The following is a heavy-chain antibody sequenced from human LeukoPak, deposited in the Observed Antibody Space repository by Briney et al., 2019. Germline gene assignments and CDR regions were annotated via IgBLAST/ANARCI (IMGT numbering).Heavy chain of an antibody. Sequence: SVKVSCKASGGTFSSYAISWVRQAPGQGLEWMGGIIPIFGTANYAQKFQGRVTIATDESTSTAYMELSSLRSEDTAVYYCARDSGGYYYDSSGYYSLDYWGQGTLVTVSS. CDR2: IIPIFGTA. V-gene: IGHV1-69*05. CDR3: ARDSGGYYYDSSGYYSLDY. D-gene: IGHD3-22*01. CDR1: GGTFSSYA. J-gene: IGHJ4*02.